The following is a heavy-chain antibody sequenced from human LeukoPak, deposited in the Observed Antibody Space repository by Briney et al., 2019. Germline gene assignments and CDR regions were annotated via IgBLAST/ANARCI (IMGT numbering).Heavy chain of an antibody. J-gene: IGHJ5*02. V-gene: IGHV1-69*04. CDR3: AGECIAAAGTKSSGFDP. CDR2: IIPILGIA. D-gene: IGHD6-13*01. Sequence: ASVKVSCKASGGTFSSYAISWVRQAPGQGLEWMGRIIPILGIANYAQKFQGRVTITADKSTSTAYMELSSLRSEDTAVYYCAGECIAAAGTKSSGFDPWGQGTLVTVSS. CDR1: GGTFSSYA.